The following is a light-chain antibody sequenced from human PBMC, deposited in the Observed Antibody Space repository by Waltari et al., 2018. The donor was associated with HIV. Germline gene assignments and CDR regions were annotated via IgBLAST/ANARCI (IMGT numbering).Light chain of an antibody. CDR3: QQYGTSPPYT. Sequence: IVLTQSPGTLSLSPGETATLPCRASESVSSSFLAWYQQKPGQAPRLLVYGASTRATGIPARFSGSGSGTDFTLTITGLEPEDFSMYYCQQYGTSPPYTFGQGTRLEI. J-gene: IGKJ2*01. CDR2: GAS. V-gene: IGKV3-20*01. CDR1: ESVSSSF.